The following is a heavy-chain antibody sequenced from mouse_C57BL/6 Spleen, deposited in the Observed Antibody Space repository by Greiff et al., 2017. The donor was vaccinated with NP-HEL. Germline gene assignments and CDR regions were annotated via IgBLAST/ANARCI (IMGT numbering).Heavy chain of an antibody. J-gene: IGHJ3*01. D-gene: IGHD1-1*01. CDR1: GYTFTDYE. CDR3: THAPEYYGSSDPFAY. CDR2: IDPETGGT. V-gene: IGHV1-15*01. Sequence: VQLQQSGAELVRPGASVTLSCKASGYTFTDYEMHWVKQTPVHGLAWIGAIDPETGGTASNQKFKGKAILTADKSASTAYMELRSLTSEDSAVYYCTHAPEYYGSSDPFAYWGQGTLVTVSA.